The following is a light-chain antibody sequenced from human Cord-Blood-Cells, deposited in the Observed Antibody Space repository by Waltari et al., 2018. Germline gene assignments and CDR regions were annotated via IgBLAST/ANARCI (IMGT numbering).Light chain of an antibody. CDR2: KAS. Sequence: DIQLTQSPSTLSASVGDRDTITCRASQSISSWLAWYQQKPGKAPKLLIYKASSLESGVPSRFSGSGSGTEFTLTISSLQPDYFATYYCQQYNSYSWTFGQGTKVEIK. CDR3: QQYNSYSWT. J-gene: IGKJ1*01. V-gene: IGKV1-5*03. CDR1: QSISSW.